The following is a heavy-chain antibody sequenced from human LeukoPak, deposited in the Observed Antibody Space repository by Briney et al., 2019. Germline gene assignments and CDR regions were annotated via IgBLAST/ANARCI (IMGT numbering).Heavy chain of an antibody. Sequence: SETLSLTCTLSVGSMSSSSYYWGWIRQSPGKGLEWIGSIYYSGANHYNPSLKSRVTMSVDTSKNQFSVKLTSVTATDTAVYYCVRVRGYWLVRGYLDYWGEGTQVTVSS. J-gene: IGHJ4*02. CDR1: VGSMSSSSYY. V-gene: IGHV4-39*02. CDR2: IYYSGAN. CDR3: VRVRGYWLVRGYLDY. D-gene: IGHD6-19*01.